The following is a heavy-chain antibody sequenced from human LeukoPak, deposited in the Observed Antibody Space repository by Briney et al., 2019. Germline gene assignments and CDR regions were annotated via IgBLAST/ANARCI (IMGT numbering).Heavy chain of an antibody. V-gene: IGHV1-2*02. CDR3: ARGYFGDYVLDT. D-gene: IGHD4-17*01. J-gene: IGHJ5*02. CDR2: INPNGGDT. Sequence: ASVKVSCKAYGYKFRDHYIHWVRHAPGQGLEYLGWINPNGGDTNYAQKFQGRVTLTRDTSIDTAYLHLDSLTSDYTAVYFCARGYFGDYVLDTWGQGSRVTVTS. CDR1: GYKFRDHY.